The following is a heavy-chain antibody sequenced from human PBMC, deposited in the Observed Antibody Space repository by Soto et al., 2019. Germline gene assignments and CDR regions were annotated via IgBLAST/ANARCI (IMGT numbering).Heavy chain of an antibody. D-gene: IGHD2-2*01. CDR2: INSDGSST. CDR1: GFTFSSYW. J-gene: IGHJ3*02. V-gene: IGHV3-74*01. Sequence: GGSLRLSCAASGFTFSSYWMHWVRQAPGKGLVWVSRINSDGSSTSYADSVKGRFTISRDNAKNTLYLQMNSLRAEDTAVYYCARVMKLGYCSSTSCYDDFDIWGQGTMVTVSS. CDR3: ARVMKLGYCSSTSCYDDFDI.